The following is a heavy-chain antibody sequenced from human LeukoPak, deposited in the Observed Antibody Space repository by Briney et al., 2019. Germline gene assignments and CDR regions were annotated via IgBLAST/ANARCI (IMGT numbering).Heavy chain of an antibody. V-gene: IGHV3-21*01. CDR1: GFTFSSYS. Sequence: GGSLRLSCAASGFTFSSYSMNWVRQAPGKGLEWVSSISSSSSYIYYADSVKGRSTISRDNAKNSLYLQMNSLRAEDTAVYCCARDPSSLYGSGSYLYWGQGTLVTVSS. CDR3: ARDPSSLYGSGSYLY. CDR2: ISSSSSYI. J-gene: IGHJ4*02. D-gene: IGHD3-10*01.